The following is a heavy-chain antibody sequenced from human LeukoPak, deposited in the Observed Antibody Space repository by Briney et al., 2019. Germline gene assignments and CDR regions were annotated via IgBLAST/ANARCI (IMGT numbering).Heavy chain of an antibody. V-gene: IGHV3-20*04. CDR3: VRGNSSPRGFFDY. CDR2: VNRNGDGT. CDR1: GFTLGDYG. J-gene: IGHJ4*02. D-gene: IGHD2-2*01. Sequence: GGSLRLSCAASGFTLGDYGISRVRQAPGKGLEWVAGVNRNGDGTAYGASVKGRFTISRDNAKKSLVLQMDSLRAEDTARYYCVRGNSSPRGFFDYWGQGTLVTVSS.